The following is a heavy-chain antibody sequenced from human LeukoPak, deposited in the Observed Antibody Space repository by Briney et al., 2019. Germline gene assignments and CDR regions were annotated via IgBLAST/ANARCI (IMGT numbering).Heavy chain of an antibody. CDR1: GYTFTSYY. CDR2: INPSGGST. Sequence: VASVTVSFKASGYTFTSYYMHWVRQAPGQGLEWMGIINPSGGSTSYAQKFQGRVTRTRDTSTSTVYMELRSLRSDDTAVYYCSRTEDIVIVPAALGAFDIWGQGTMVTVSS. J-gene: IGHJ3*02. V-gene: IGHV1-46*01. CDR3: SRTEDIVIVPAALGAFDI. D-gene: IGHD2-2*01.